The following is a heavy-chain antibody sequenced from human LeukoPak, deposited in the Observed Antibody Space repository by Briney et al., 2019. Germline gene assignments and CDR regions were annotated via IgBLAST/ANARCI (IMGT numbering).Heavy chain of an antibody. CDR2: INSDGSWT. D-gene: IGHD2/OR15-2a*01. V-gene: IGHV3-74*01. J-gene: IGHJ4*02. Sequence: GGSLRLSCAASGNYWMHWVRQVPGKGLVWVSHINSDGSWTSYADSVKGRFTISQDNAKNTVYLQMNSLRAEDTAVYYCVSFYQTYWGRGTLVTVSS. CDR1: GNYW. CDR3: VSFYQTY.